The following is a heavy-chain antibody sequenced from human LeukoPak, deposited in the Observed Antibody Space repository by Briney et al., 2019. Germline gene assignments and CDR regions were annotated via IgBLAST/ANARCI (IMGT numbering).Heavy chain of an antibody. Sequence: PSETLSLTCTVSGDSISSNYWSWIRQPPGKGLEWIGYIYYTGTTNYNPSLKSRVTISVDTSKNQFSLKLGSVTAADTAVYYCARGYMITVTTFGYWGQGTLVTVSS. CDR1: GDSISSNY. J-gene: IGHJ4*02. CDR3: ARGYMITVTTFGY. D-gene: IGHD4-17*01. V-gene: IGHV4-59*01. CDR2: IYYTGTT.